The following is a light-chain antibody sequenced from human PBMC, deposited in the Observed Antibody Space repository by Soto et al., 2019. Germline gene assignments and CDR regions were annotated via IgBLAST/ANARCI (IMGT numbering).Light chain of an antibody. CDR3: QQYYSYQWT. Sequence: AIRMTQSPSSLSASTGDRVTITCRASQGISSYLAWYQQKPGKAPKLLIYAASTLQSGVPSRFSGSGSGTDFTLTISCLQYEDFDTYYCQQYYSYQWTLGQGTKVDIK. J-gene: IGKJ1*01. V-gene: IGKV1-8*01. CDR2: AAS. CDR1: QGISSY.